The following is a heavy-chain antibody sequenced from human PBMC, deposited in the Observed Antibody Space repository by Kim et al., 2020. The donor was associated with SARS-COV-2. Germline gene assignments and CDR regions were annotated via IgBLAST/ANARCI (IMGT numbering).Heavy chain of an antibody. V-gene: IGHV3-48*02. Sequence: GGSLRLSCEASGFTFTSYSMNWVRQAPGKGMEWVSYITSSSNTIYYADSVKGRFTISRDNAKNSLYLQMNSLRDEDTAVYYCAREDSGSYYYYGMDVWGQGTTVTVSS. CDR3: AREDSGSYYYYGMDV. CDR1: GFTFTSYS. J-gene: IGHJ6*02. D-gene: IGHD1-26*01. CDR2: ITSSSNTI.